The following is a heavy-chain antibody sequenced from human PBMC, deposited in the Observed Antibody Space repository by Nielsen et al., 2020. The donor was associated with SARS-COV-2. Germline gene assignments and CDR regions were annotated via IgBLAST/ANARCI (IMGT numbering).Heavy chain of an antibody. CDR2: IYYSGST. Sequence: SETLSLTCTVSGGSISSYYWSWIRQPPGKGLEWIGYIYYSGSTNHNPSLKSRVTISVDTSKNQFSLKLSSVTAADTAVYYCARRGSGRWGVTTARYFDYWGQGTLVTVSS. CDR3: ARRGSGRWGVTTARYFDY. D-gene: IGHD4-17*01. V-gene: IGHV4-59*08. CDR1: GGSISSYY. J-gene: IGHJ4*02.